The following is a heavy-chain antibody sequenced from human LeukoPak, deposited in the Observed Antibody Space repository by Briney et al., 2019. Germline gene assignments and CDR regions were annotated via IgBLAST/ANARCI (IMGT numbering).Heavy chain of an antibody. CDR1: GGSISYYY. D-gene: IGHD3-10*01. V-gene: IGHV4-4*07. J-gene: IGHJ4*02. CDR3: AREGEGGSGSYYC. Sequence: KPSETLSLTCTVSGGSISYYYWTWIRQPAGKGLEWIGRIYTSGSTNYNPSLKSRVTMSVDTSKNRFSLKLTSVTAADTAVYYCAREGEGGSGSYYCWGQGTLVTVSS. CDR2: IYTSGST.